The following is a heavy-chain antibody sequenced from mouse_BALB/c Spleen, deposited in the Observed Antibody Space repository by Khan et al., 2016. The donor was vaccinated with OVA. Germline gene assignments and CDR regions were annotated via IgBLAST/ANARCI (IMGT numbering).Heavy chain of an antibody. CDR3: ARNAYFGNYFDY. CDR2: IYPGDGRT. CDR1: GYTFTNYW. V-gene: IGHV1S81*02. D-gene: IGHD2-10*01. J-gene: IGHJ2*01. Sequence: QVQLQQPGAELVKPGASVRLSCKASGYTFTNYWIHWVSQRPGQGLEWIGEIYPGDGRTNFNEKFKRKATLTVDKSSSTSYMQLSSLTSGDSAVYYCARNAYFGNYFDYWGQGTTLTVSS.